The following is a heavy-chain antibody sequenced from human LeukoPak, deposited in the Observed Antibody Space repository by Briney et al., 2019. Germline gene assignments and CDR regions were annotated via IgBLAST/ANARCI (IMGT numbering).Heavy chain of an antibody. V-gene: IGHV4-61*08. J-gene: IGHJ4*02. CDR3: ARDQGYSYGSFDY. D-gene: IGHD5-18*01. Sequence: SETLSLTCTVSGGSISSGGFYWSWIRQPPGKGLVWIGYFYYSGSTNYNPSLKSRVTISVDTSKNQFSLKLSSVTAADTAVYYCARDQGYSYGSFDYWGQGTLVAVSS. CDR1: GGSISSGGFY. CDR2: FYYSGST.